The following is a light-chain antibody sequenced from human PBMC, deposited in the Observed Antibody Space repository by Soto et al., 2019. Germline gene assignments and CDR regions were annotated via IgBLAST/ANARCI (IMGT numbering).Light chain of an antibody. CDR3: QQSYSTPRT. J-gene: IGKJ2*01. Sequence: DIQMTQSPSSLSASVGDRVAITCRASQSISTYLNWYQQRPGKAPKLLIYAASSLQSGVPSRFSGSGSVTDFTLTITNLQPQDFATYYCQQSYSTPRTFGQGAKLEIK. V-gene: IGKV1-39*01. CDR1: QSISTY. CDR2: AAS.